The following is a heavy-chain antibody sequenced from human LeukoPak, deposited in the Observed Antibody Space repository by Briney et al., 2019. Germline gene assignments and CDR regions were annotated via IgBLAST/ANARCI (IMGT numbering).Heavy chain of an antibody. J-gene: IGHJ5*02. V-gene: IGHV4-38-2*02. Sequence: SETLSLTCAVSGYSISSGYYWGWIRQPPGKGLEWIGSIYHSGSTYCNPSLKSRVTISVDTSKNQFSLKLSSVTAADTAVYYCARDRGLFYDILTGYLNWFDPWGQGNPGHRLL. CDR2: IYHSGST. D-gene: IGHD3-9*01. CDR3: ARDRGLFYDILTGYLNWFDP. CDR1: GYSISSGYY.